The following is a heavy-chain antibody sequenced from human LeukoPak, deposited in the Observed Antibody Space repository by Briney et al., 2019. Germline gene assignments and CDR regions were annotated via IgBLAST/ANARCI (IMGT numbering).Heavy chain of an antibody. CDR1: GFTFSSYW. CDR2: INSDGSST. J-gene: IGHJ4*02. V-gene: IGHV3-74*01. Sequence: PGGSLRLSCAASGFTFSSYWMHWVRQAPGKGLVWVSRINSDGSSTAYADSVKGRFTISRDNAKNTLYLHMNSLRDEDTAVYYCARDGPDSSGYYSDYWGQGTLVTVSS. D-gene: IGHD3-22*01. CDR3: ARDGPDSSGYYSDY.